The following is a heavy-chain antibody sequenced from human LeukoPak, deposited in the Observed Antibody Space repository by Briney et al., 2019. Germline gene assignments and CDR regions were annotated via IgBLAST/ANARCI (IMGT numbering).Heavy chain of an antibody. CDR3: ARTLGYCSGGSCYSAFDY. V-gene: IGHV4-34*01. CDR1: GGSFSGYH. D-gene: IGHD2-15*01. J-gene: IGHJ4*02. CDR2: IDHSGSA. Sequence: KPSETLSLTCGVYGGSFSGYHWTWIRLRPGKGLDWIGDIDHSGSAHYNPSLKSRVTISIDTSNKQFSLNLHSATAADTAVYYCARTLGYCSGGSCYSAFDYWGQGTLVTVSS.